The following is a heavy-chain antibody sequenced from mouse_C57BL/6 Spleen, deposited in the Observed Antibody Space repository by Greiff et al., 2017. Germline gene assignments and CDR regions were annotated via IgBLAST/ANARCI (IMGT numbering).Heavy chain of an antibody. CDR1: GFNIKDDY. V-gene: IGHV14-4*01. J-gene: IGHJ2*01. CDR2: IDPGNGDT. Sequence: EVQLQESGAELVRPGASVKLSCTASGFNIKDDYMHWVKQRPEQGLEWIGWIDPGNGDTEYASKFQGKATITADTSSNTAYLQLSSLTSEDTAVYYCTRTYCFDYWGQGTTLTVSS. CDR3: TRTYCFDY.